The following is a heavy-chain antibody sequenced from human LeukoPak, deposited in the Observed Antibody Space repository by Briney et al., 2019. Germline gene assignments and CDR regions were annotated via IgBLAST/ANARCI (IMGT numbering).Heavy chain of an antibody. D-gene: IGHD4-17*01. V-gene: IGHV4-4*07. CDR2: ISTSGST. J-gene: IGHJ6*03. CDR1: GGSISSYY. Sequence: SETLSLTCTVSGGSISSYYWSWIRQPAGKGLEWIGRISTSGSTNYNPSLKSRVTISVDTSKNQFSLKLSSVTAADTAVYYCAREGRLTTVTTAGFANYYYYYMDVWGKGTTVTISS. CDR3: AREGRLTTVTTAGFANYYYYYMDV.